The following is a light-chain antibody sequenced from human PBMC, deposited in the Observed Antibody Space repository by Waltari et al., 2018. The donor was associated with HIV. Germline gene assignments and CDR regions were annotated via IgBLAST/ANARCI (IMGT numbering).Light chain of an antibody. CDR3: QQNYSTLWT. CDR2: SAS. CDR1: QSISIY. Sequence: DIQMTQPPSSPPAPVGDRVNIPCRASQSISIYLNWYQHKPGKAPKLLISSASSLQSGVPSSFSGSGSETDFTLTISSLQPEDFASYYCQQNYSTLWTFGQGTKVEIK. V-gene: IGKV1-39*01. J-gene: IGKJ1*01.